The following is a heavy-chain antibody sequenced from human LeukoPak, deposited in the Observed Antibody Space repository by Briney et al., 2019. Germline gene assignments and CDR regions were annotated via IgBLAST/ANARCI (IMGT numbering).Heavy chain of an antibody. CDR2: IYTSGST. V-gene: IGHV4-4*07. CDR1: GGSISSYY. J-gene: IGHJ4*02. CDR3: ARSYSSSSPFDY. Sequence: SETLSLTCTDSGGSISSYYWSWIRQPAGKGLEWIGRIYTSGSTNYNPSLKSRVTMSVDTCKIQFSLKLSSVTAADTAVYYCARSYSSSSPFDYWGQGTLVTVSS. D-gene: IGHD6-6*01.